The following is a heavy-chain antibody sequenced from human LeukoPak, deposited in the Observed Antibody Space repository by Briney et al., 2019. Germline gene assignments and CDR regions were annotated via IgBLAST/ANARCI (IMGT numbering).Heavy chain of an antibody. V-gene: IGHV3-64*01. CDR1: GFTFSPYT. Sequence: GGSLRLSCAVSGFTFSPYTMYWGRHPPGPGLEYVSAISSNGGTILYANSVKGRFTISRDNSKNTLYLQMGSLRAEDMGVYYCARPYGSGWYFAFDIWGQGTMVTVSS. J-gene: IGHJ3*02. D-gene: IGHD6-13*01. CDR2: ISSNGGTI. CDR3: ARPYGSGWYFAFDI.